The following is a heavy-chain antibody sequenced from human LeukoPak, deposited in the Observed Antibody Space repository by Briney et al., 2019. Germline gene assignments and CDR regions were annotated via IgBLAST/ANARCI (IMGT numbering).Heavy chain of an antibody. CDR1: GFTFSSYE. J-gene: IGHJ3*02. CDR2: ISSSGSTI. V-gene: IGHV3-48*03. CDR3: ARGTIVVVTARYAFDI. D-gene: IGHD2-21*02. Sequence: AGGSLRLSCAASGFTFSSYEMNWVRQAPGKGLEWVSYISSSGSTIYYADSVKGRFTISRDNAKNSLYLQMNSLRAEDTAVYYCARGTIVVVTARYAFDIWGQGTMVTVSS.